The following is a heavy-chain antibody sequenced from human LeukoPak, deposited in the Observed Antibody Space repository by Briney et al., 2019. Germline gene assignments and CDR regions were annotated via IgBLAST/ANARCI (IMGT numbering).Heavy chain of an antibody. CDR1: GFTFSNYA. V-gene: IGHV3-23*01. CDR2: LSGSGGNT. CDR3: AKLVAAGTNFDY. J-gene: IGHJ4*02. Sequence: PGGSLRLSCAASGFTFSNYAMNWVRQAPGKGLEWVSTLSGSGGNTYYADSVKGRFTISRDNSRNTLYLQMNSLRVEDTALYYCAKLVAAGTNFDYWGQGTLVTVSS. D-gene: IGHD6-13*01.